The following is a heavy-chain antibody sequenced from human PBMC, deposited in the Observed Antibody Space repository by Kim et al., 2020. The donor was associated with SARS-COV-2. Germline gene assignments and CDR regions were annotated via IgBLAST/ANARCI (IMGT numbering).Heavy chain of an antibody. CDR1: GYTFTSYY. Sequence: ASVKVSCKASGYTFTSYYMHWVRQAPGQGLEWMGIINPSGGSTSYAQKFQGRVTMTRDTSTSTVYMELSSLRSEDMAVYYCARDQGITIFGTVDYYYYMDVWGKGTTVTVSS. CDR3: ARDQGITIFGTVDYYYYMDV. J-gene: IGHJ6*03. CDR2: INPSGGST. D-gene: IGHD3-3*01. V-gene: IGHV1-46*01.